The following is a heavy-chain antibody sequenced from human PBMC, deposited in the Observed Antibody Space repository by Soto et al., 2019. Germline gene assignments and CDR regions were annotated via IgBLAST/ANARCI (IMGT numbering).Heavy chain of an antibody. CDR1: GFTFSSYA. V-gene: IGHV3-23*01. J-gene: IGHJ5*02. CDR3: AEDPHGPYRGNNWFDP. D-gene: IGHD4-4*01. CDR2: ISGSGGST. Sequence: PGGSLRLSCAASGFTFSSYAMSWVRQAPGKGLEWVSAISGSGGSTYYADSVKGRFTISRDNSKNTLYLQMNSLRAEDTAVYYCAEDPHGPYRGNNWFDPWGQGTLVTVSS.